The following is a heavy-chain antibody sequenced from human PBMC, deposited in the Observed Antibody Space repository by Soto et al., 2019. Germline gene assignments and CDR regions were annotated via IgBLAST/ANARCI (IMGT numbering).Heavy chain of an antibody. J-gene: IGHJ5*02. V-gene: IGHV3-33*01. CDR1: GFTFSSYG. Sequence: QVQLVESGGGVVQPGRSLRLSCAASGFTFSSYGMHWVRQALGKGLEWVAVLWYDGSNKYYADSVKGRFTISRDNSKNTLYLQMNSLRAEDTAVYYCARGYGWFDPWGQGTLVTVSS. D-gene: IGHD6-13*01. CDR2: LWYDGSNK. CDR3: ARGYGWFDP.